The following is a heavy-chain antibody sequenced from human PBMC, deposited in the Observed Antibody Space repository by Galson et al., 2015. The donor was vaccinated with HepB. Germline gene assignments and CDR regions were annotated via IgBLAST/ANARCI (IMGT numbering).Heavy chain of an antibody. CDR1: GDSVSSPSTA. CDR2: TYYRSKWHY. CDR3: ARIGGGVDY. V-gene: IGHV6-1*01. D-gene: IGHD2-21*01. J-gene: IGHJ4*02. Sequence: CAISGDSVSSPSTAWNWIRQSPSRGLEWLGRTYYRSKWHYEYGVSVRSRITIKPDTSKNQFSLQLNSVTPEDTAVYYCARIGGGVDYWGQGTLVTVSS.